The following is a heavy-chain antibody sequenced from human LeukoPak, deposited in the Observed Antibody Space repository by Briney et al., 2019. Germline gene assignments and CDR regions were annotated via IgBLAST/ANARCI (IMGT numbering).Heavy chain of an antibody. CDR3: ATTIQLWSNWFDP. CDR2: FDPEDGET. V-gene: IGHV1-24*01. CDR1: GYTLTELS. Sequence: ASVKVSCKVSGYTLTELSMHWVRQAPGKGLEWMGGFDPEDGETIYAQKFQGRVTMTEDTPTDTAYMELSSLRSEDTAVYYCATTIQLWSNWFDPWGQGTLVTVSS. D-gene: IGHD5-18*01. J-gene: IGHJ5*02.